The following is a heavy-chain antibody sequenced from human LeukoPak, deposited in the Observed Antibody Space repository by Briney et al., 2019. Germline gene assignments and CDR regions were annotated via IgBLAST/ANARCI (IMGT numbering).Heavy chain of an antibody. Sequence: ASVKVSCKASGYTFTSYYIHWLRQAPGQGLEWMGWINPNSGATNYAQKFQGRVTITRDTSISTAYMELSGLRSDDTAVYFCARVFQPLPSFDYWGQGTLVTVSS. CDR2: INPNSGAT. J-gene: IGHJ4*02. D-gene: IGHD2-21*01. CDR1: GYTFTSYY. V-gene: IGHV1-2*02. CDR3: ARVFQPLPSFDY.